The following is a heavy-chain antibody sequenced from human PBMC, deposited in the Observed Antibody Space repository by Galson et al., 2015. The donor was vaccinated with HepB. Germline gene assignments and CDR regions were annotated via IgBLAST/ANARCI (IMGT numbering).Heavy chain of an antibody. V-gene: IGHV3-23*01. CDR3: AKSTVFGLLIKPVFYFDF. CDR1: GFTSSAFA. D-gene: IGHD3/OR15-3a*01. CDR2: ISGSDGGT. Sequence: SLRLSCAASGFTSSAFAMSWVRQAPGKGLEWVSVISGSDGGTYYADSVQGRFTISRDNSKNTLYLQMRSLGAEDPAGYYCAKSTVFGLLIKPVFYFDFWGQGTLVSVSS. J-gene: IGHJ4*02.